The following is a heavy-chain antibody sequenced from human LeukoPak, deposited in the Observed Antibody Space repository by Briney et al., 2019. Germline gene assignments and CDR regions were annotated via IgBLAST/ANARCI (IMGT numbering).Heavy chain of an antibody. J-gene: IGHJ4*02. CDR2: IQFDGTDE. CDR3: AEDQQLQPFHY. D-gene: IGHD2-2*01. Sequence: GRSLRLSCTASGFIFSTYGMHWVRQAPGKGLEWVAFIQFDGTDEHYADSVKGRFTISRDNSKNTLFLQMNSLRVEDTSVYYCAEDQQLQPFHYWGQGTLVTVSS. V-gene: IGHV3-30*02. CDR1: GFIFSTYG.